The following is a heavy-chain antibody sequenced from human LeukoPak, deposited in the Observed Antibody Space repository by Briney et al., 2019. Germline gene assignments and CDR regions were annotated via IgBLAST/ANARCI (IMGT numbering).Heavy chain of an antibody. V-gene: IGHV1-69*13. Sequence: SVKVSCKASGGTFISYAISWVRQAPGQGLEWMGGIIPIFGTANYAQKFRGRVTITADESTSTAYMELSSLRSEDTAVYYCVRDPSSTDGGNWFDPWGQGTLVSVSS. J-gene: IGHJ5*02. CDR3: VRDPSSTDGGNWFDP. CDR1: GGTFISYA. CDR2: IIPIFGTA. D-gene: IGHD6-6*01.